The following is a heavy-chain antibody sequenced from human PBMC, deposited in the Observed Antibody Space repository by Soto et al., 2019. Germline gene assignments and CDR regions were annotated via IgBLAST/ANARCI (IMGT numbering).Heavy chain of an antibody. J-gene: IGHJ6*03. V-gene: IGHV6-1*01. CDR3: ARDSVVGATNVDYYYMDV. Sequence: KQSQTLSLTCAISGDSVSSNSAAWNWIRQSPSRGLEWLGRTYYRSKWYNDYAVSVKSRITINPDTSKNQFSLQLNSVTPEDTAVYYCARDSVVGATNVDYYYMDVWGKGTTVTVSS. CDR2: TYYRSKWYN. CDR1: GDSVSSNSAA. D-gene: IGHD1-26*01.